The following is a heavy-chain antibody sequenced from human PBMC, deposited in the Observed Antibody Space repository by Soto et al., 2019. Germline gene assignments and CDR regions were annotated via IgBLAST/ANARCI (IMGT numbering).Heavy chain of an antibody. J-gene: IGHJ4*01. CDR3: ARHFYNSGRTYDH. CDR2: IYYTGKT. D-gene: IGHD3-10*01. V-gene: IGHV4-39*01. Sequence: XDTLSLTRTVSGCSFSSGYYYLGWIRQPPGNGLEWIGSIYYTGKTFYNPSLKGRVTISVDTSKNQISLKLSSLTAADTAVYYCARHFYNSGRTYDHWGHGTLVTVSS. CDR1: GCSFSSGYYY.